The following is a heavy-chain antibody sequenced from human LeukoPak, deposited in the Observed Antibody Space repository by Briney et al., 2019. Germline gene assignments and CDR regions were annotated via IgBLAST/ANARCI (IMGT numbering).Heavy chain of an antibody. CDR1: GYSFTTYW. V-gene: IGHV5-51*01. D-gene: IGHD2-2*01. CDR2: IYPGDSDT. Sequence: GESLKISCGGSGYSFTTYWIGWVRQMPGKGLDWMGIIYPGDSDTRYTPSFQGQVTMSADKSINTAYLQWSSLKASDTAMYYCARRQGCSSTSCPPDYWGQGTLVTVSP. J-gene: IGHJ4*02. CDR3: ARRQGCSSTSCPPDY.